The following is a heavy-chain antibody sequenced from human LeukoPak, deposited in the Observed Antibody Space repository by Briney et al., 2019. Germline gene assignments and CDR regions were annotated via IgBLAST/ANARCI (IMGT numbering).Heavy chain of an antibody. D-gene: IGHD2-2*01. CDR3: ARENYCRSTSCLDY. V-gene: IGHV1-2*06. CDR2: INPNSGGT. CDR1: GYTFTGYY. J-gene: IGHJ4*02. Sequence: ASVKVSCKASGYTFTGYYMHWVRQAPGQGLEWMGRINPNSGGTNYAQKFQGRVTMTRDTSISTAYMELSSLRSEDTAVYYCARENYCRSTSCLDYWGQGTLVTVSS.